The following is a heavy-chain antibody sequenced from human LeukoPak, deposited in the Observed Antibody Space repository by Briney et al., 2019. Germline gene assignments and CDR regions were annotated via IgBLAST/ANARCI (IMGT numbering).Heavy chain of an antibody. V-gene: IGHV3-23*01. Sequence: GGSLRLSCAASEFTFSNYDMHWVRQAPGKGLEWVSAISGSGGSTYYADSVKGRFTISRDNSKNTLYLQMNSLRAEDTAVYYCAKDHTAGTYYDYWGQGTLVTVSS. CDR2: ISGSGGST. CDR3: AKDHTAGTYYDY. CDR1: EFTFSNYD. D-gene: IGHD6-13*01. J-gene: IGHJ4*02.